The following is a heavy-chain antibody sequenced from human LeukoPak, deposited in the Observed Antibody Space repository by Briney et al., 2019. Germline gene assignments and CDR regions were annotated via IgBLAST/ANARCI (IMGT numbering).Heavy chain of an antibody. CDR2: IYYSGST. V-gene: IGHV4-59*11. CDR1: GGSISSHY. CDR3: ARAAVAAIGAFDI. D-gene: IGHD6-19*01. Sequence: PSETLSLTCTVSGGSISSHYWSWIRQPPGKGLEWIGYIYYSGSTNHNPSLKSRVTISVDTSKNQFSLKLSSVTAADTAVYYCARAAVAAIGAFDIWGQGTMVTVSS. J-gene: IGHJ3*02.